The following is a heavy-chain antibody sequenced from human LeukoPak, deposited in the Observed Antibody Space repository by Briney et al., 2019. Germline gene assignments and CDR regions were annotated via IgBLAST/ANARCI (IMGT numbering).Heavy chain of an antibody. V-gene: IGHV3-30-3*01. CDR2: ISYDGGNK. CDR1: GFTFSSYA. D-gene: IGHD5-18*01. CDR3: ARSVDTAMDPFDC. Sequence: GRSLRLSCAASGFTFSSYAMPWVRQAPGKGLEWVAVISYDGGNKYYADSVKGRFTISRDNSKNTLYLQMNSLRAEDTAVYYCARSVDTAMDPFDCWGQGTLVTVSS. J-gene: IGHJ4*02.